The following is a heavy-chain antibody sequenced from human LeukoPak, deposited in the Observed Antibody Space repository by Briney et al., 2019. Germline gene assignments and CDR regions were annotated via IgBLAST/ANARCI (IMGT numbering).Heavy chain of an antibody. CDR1: GYTFTGYY. D-gene: IGHD3-10*01. J-gene: IGHJ4*02. V-gene: IGHV5-51*01. Sequence: GASVKVSCKASGYTFTGYYMHWVRQAPGQGLEWMGIIYPRDSDITYSPSFQGQVTISVDKSISTAYLQWSSLKASDTAMYYCSRQPGTSLDYWGLGTLVTVSS. CDR3: SRQPGTSLDY. CDR2: IYPRDSDI.